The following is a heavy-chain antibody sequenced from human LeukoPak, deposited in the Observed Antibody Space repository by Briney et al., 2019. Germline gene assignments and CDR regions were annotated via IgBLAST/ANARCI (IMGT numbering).Heavy chain of an antibody. D-gene: IGHD2-2*01. Sequence: GGSLRLSCAASGFTFSSYSMNWVRQAPGKGLEWVSVIYSGGSTYYADSVKGRFTISRDNSKNTLYLQMNSLRAEDTALYYCARGHRSSTSWSYFDYWGQGTLVTVSS. J-gene: IGHJ4*02. CDR3: ARGHRSSTSWSYFDY. CDR1: GFTFSSYS. CDR2: IYSGGST. V-gene: IGHV3-66*02.